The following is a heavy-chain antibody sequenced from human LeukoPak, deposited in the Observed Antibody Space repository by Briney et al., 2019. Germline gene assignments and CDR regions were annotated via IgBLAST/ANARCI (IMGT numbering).Heavy chain of an antibody. CDR3: ARAEWGTVGATHFDY. J-gene: IGHJ4*02. D-gene: IGHD1-26*01. Sequence: PSETLSLTCNVSGASISSGNYYWGWIRQSPEKDLEWIGSIYHTGSTYYNPSLTSRLSISIDTSKNQFSLKLSSVTAADTAVYYCARAEWGTVGATHFDYWGQGTLVTVSS. CDR1: GASISSGNYY. CDR2: IYHTGST. V-gene: IGHV4-39*07.